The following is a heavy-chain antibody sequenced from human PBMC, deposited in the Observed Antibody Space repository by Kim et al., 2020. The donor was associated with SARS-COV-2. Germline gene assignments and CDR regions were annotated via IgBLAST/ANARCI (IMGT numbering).Heavy chain of an antibody. CDR3: ARHTGTMGYYYYYGMDV. Sequence: SETLSLTCTVSGGSISSYYWSWIRQPPGKGLEWIGYIYYSGSTNYNPSLKSRVTISVDTSKNQFSLKLSSVTAADTAVYYCARHTGTMGYYYYYGMDVWGQGTTVTVSS. CDR1: GGSISSYY. J-gene: IGHJ6*02. CDR2: IYYSGST. D-gene: IGHD3-3*01. V-gene: IGHV4-59*08.